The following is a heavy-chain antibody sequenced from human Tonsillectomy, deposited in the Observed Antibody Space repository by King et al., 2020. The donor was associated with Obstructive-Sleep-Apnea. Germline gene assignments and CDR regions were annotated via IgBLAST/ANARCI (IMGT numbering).Heavy chain of an antibody. CDR3: ARAASDIVVVVAATHFDY. CDR1: GGSISSSSYY. D-gene: IGHD2-15*01. CDR2: IYYSGST. V-gene: IGHV4-39*07. Sequence: QLQESGPGLVKPSETLSLTCTVSGGSISSSSYYWGWIRQPPGKGLEWIGSIYYSGSTYYNPSLKSRVTISVDTSKNQFSLKLSSVTAADTAVYYCARAASDIVVVVAATHFDYWGQGTLVTVSS. J-gene: IGHJ4*02.